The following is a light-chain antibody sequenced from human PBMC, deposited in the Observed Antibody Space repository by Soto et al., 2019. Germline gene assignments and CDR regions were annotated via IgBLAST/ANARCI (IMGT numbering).Light chain of an antibody. V-gene: IGKV1-17*01. CDR1: QDIRNE. CDR2: VAS. Sequence: DIQMTQSPSSVSASVGDRVTITCRASQDIRNELAWYQHKPGKAPKRLIYVASTLQGGVPSRFSGSASGTEFTLTISSLQPEDCATYYCLQHNNYPPLTFGGGTKVEIK. CDR3: LQHNNYPPLT. J-gene: IGKJ4*01.